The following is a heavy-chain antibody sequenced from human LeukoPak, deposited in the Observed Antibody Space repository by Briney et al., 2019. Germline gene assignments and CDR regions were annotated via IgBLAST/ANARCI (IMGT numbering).Heavy chain of an antibody. D-gene: IGHD3-3*01. CDR1: GGSISSYY. CDR2: IYTSGST. CDR3: AGVAIFGVVHENWFDP. J-gene: IGHJ5*02. Sequence: SETLSLTCTVSGGSISSYYWSWIRQPAGKGLEWIGRIYTSGSTNYNPSLKSRVTMSVDTSKNQFSLKLSSVTAADTAVYHCAGVAIFGVVHENWFDPWGQGILVTVSS. V-gene: IGHV4-4*07.